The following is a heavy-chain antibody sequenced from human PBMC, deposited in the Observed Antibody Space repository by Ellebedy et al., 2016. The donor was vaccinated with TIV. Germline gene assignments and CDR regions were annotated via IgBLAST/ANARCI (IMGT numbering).Heavy chain of an antibody. Sequence: GESLKISCAASGLTSSTSRMSWVRHAPGKGLEWVANMTQDGSEKHYVDSAKGRFTISRDNAKTSLYLQMNSLRAEETAVYHCAREGGCWHIDYWGQGTLVTVSS. CDR2: MTQDGSEK. J-gene: IGHJ4*02. V-gene: IGHV3-7*03. CDR1: GLTSSTSR. CDR3: AREGGCWHIDY. D-gene: IGHD2-8*01.